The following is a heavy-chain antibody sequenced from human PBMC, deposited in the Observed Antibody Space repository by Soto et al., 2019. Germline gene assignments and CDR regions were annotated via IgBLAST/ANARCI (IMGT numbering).Heavy chain of an antibody. Sequence: GGSLRLSCQASGFNFDNYGMHWVRQAPGKGLEWVAVITYDGSNKYYADSVKGRFTTSRDNSKNTLSLHLNTLKPEDTAVYHCAKDRVGGTFYTPLGFWGQGTLVTVSS. V-gene: IGHV3-30*18. CDR1: GFNFDNYG. CDR3: AKDRVGGTFYTPLGF. J-gene: IGHJ4*02. CDR2: ITYDGSNK. D-gene: IGHD1-7*01.